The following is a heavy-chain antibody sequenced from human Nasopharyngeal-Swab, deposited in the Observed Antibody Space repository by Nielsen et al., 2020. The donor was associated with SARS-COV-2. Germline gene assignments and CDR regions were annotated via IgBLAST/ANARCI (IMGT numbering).Heavy chain of an antibody. V-gene: IGHV3-74*01. CDR3: ARAWQQLADV. J-gene: IGHJ6*04. D-gene: IGHD6-13*01. CDR2: INSDGSST. CDR1: GFTFSSYW. Sequence: GGPLRLSCAASGFTFSSYWMHWVRQAPGKGLVWVSRINSDGSSTSYADSVKGRFTISRDNAKNRLYLQMNSMRAEDTAVYYCARAWQQLADVWGKGTTVTVSS.